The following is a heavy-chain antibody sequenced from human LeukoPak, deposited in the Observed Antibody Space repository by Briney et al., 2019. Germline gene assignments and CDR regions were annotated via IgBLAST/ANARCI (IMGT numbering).Heavy chain of an antibody. V-gene: IGHV3-21*01. CDR1: GFTFSSYS. Sequence: GGSLRLSCAASGFTFSSYSMNWIRQAPGKGLEWVSSISSSSSYIYYAESVKGRFTISRDNAKNSLYLQMNSLRAEDTAVYYCARGEFDFDYWGQGTLVTVSS. J-gene: IGHJ4*02. D-gene: IGHD3-10*01. CDR3: ARGEFDFDY. CDR2: ISSSSSYI.